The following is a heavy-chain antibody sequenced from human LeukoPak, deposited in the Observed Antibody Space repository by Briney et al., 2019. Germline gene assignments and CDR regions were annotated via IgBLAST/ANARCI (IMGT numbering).Heavy chain of an antibody. CDR1: GFTFSTYS. Sequence: GGSLRLSCAASGFTFSTYSMNWVRQAPGKGLEWVSCITSSSTYIYYADSMKGRFTVSRDNAKNSLFLQMDSLRAEDTAVYYCAKDSLIVVVPVWGQGTLVTVSS. V-gene: IGHV3-21*01. CDR3: AKDSLIVVVPV. CDR2: ITSSSTYI. J-gene: IGHJ4*02. D-gene: IGHD2-2*01.